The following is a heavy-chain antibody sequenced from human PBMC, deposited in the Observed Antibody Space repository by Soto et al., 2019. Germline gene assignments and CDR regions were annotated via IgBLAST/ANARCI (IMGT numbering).Heavy chain of an antibody. V-gene: IGHV4-59*08. Sequence: QVQLQESGPGLVKPSETLSLTCTVSDDSSSSYKWSWIRQPPGRRLEWIGYIDSNGGPSYNPSPQSRVTISIGTSTKQLSLKRSAVAAADTAVYYCVRQGFGRLHGLVDVWGQGTTVTVSS. J-gene: IGHJ6*02. CDR3: VRQGFGRLHGLVDV. CDR2: IDSNGGP. D-gene: IGHD3-10*01. CDR1: DDSSSSYK.